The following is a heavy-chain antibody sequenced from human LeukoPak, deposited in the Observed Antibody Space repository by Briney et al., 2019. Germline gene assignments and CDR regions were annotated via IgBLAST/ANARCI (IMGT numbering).Heavy chain of an antibody. J-gene: IGHJ4*02. CDR1: GGTFSSYA. V-gene: IGHV1-69*04. CDR3: ARDTYYYDSSGYQGLFDY. D-gene: IGHD3-22*01. CDR2: IIPIFSIA. Sequence: ASVKVSCKASGGTFSSYAISWVRQAPGQGLEWMGRIIPIFSIANYAQKFQGRVTITADKSTSTAYMELSSLRSEDTAVYYCARDTYYYDSSGYQGLFDYWGQGTLVTVSS.